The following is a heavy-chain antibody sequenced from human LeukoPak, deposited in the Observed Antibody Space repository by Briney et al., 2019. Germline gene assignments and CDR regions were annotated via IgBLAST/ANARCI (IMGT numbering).Heavy chain of an antibody. D-gene: IGHD2/OR15-2a*01. CDR3: ARLSHGLDY. CDR2: ISSSSSYI. Sequence: RXAPGXXXEWVSSISSSSSYIYYADSVKGRFTISRDNAKNSLYLQMNSLRAEDTAVYYCARLSHGLDYWGQGTLVTVSS. J-gene: IGHJ4*02. V-gene: IGHV3-21*01.